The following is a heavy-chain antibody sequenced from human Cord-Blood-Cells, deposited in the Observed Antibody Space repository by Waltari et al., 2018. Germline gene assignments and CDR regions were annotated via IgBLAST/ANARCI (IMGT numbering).Heavy chain of an antibody. CDR3: ARHGYSSSSYYFDY. J-gene: IGHJ4*02. CDR2: IYYSGST. V-gene: IGHV4-39*01. D-gene: IGHD6-6*01. Sequence: QLQLQASGPGLVKPSETLSLTCTVSGGSISSSSYYWGWIRQPPVKGLEWIGSIYYSGSTYYNPSLKSRVTISVDTSKNQFSLKLSSVTAADTAVYYCARHGYSSSSYYFDYWGQGTLVTVSS. CDR1: GGSISSSSYY.